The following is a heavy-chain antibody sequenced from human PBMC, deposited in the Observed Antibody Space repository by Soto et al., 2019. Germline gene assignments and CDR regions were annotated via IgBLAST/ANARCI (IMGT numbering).Heavy chain of an antibody. CDR3: ARVGGMITFGGVIAEDYYYYYMDV. J-gene: IGHJ6*03. Sequence: ASVKVSCKASGYTFTSYGISWVRQAPGQGLEWMGWISAYNGNTNYAQKLQGRVTMTTDTSTSTAYMGLRSLRSDDTAVYYCARVGGMITFGGVIAEDYYYYYMDVWGKGTTVTVSS. V-gene: IGHV1-18*01. CDR1: GYTFTSYG. CDR2: ISAYNGNT. D-gene: IGHD3-16*02.